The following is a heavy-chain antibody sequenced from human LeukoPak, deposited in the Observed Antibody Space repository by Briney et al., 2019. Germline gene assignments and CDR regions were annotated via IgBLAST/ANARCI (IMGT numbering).Heavy chain of an antibody. CDR2: ISYDGSNK. CDR3: ARGSSVVVVPAAMGWFDP. J-gene: IGHJ5*02. Sequence: GGSLRLSCAASGFTFSSYGMHWVRQAPGKGLEWVAVISYDGSNKYYADSVKGRFTISRDNSKNTLYLQMNSLRAEDTAVYYCARGSSVVVVPAAMGWFDPWGQGTLVTVSS. CDR1: GFTFSSYG. V-gene: IGHV3-30*03. D-gene: IGHD2-2*01.